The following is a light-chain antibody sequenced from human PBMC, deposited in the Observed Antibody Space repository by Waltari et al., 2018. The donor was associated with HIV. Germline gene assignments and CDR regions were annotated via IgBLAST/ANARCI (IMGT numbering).Light chain of an antibody. J-gene: IGLJ2*01. Sequence: QLALTQSPSASASLGASVKLTCTLDSGHSNYAIAWHQQRPEKGPRYVMRVDSDGSLSKGDGIPDRFSGSSSGAERYLTISSLHSEDEADYYCQTWNNGRVVGGGTKLTVL. V-gene: IGLV4-69*01. CDR1: SGHSNYA. CDR2: VDSDGSL. CDR3: QTWNNGRV.